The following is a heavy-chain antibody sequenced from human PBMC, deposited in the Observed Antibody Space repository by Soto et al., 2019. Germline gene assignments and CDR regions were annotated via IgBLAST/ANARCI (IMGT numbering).Heavy chain of an antibody. D-gene: IGHD3-10*02. CDR1: GYTFTSYG. Sequence: ASVKVSCKASGYTFTSYGISWVRQAPGQGLEWMGWISAYNGNTNYAQKLQGRVTMTTDTSTSTAYMELRSLRSDDTAVYYCARLRYGLFGELPQFSDWFDPWGQGTLVTVSS. V-gene: IGHV1-18*01. CDR2: ISAYNGNT. CDR3: ARLRYGLFGELPQFSDWFDP. J-gene: IGHJ5*02.